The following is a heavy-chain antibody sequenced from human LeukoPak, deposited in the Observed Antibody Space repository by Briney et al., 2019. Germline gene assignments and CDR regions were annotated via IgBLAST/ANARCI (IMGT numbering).Heavy chain of an antibody. D-gene: IGHD3-22*01. CDR2: IYTSGST. CDR3: ARDTHGDYDSSGYLDY. Sequence: SETLSLTFTVSGGSISSYYWSLVRQPAREGLEWVWRIYTSGSTNYNPPLKSRVTMSVDKSKNQFSLKLSSVTAADTAVYYCARDTHGDYDSSGYLDYWGQGTLVTVSS. V-gene: IGHV4-4*07. CDR1: GGSISSYY. J-gene: IGHJ4*02.